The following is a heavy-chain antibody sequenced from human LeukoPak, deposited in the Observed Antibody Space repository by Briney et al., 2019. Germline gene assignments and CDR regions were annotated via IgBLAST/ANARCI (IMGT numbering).Heavy chain of an antibody. CDR3: ARGGRVSPLDY. V-gene: IGHV4-59*01. CDR1: GGSISSYY. CDR2: IYYSGST. D-gene: IGHD1-14*01. Sequence: SETLSLTCTVSGGSISSYYWSWIRQPPGEGLEWIGYIYYSGSTNYNPSLKSRVTISVDTSKNQFSLKLSSVTAADTAVYYCARGGRVSPLDYWGQGTLVTVSS. J-gene: IGHJ4*02.